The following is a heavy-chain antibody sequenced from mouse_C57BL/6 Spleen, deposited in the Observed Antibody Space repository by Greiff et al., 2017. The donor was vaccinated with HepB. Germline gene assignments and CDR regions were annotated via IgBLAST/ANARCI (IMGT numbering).Heavy chain of an antibody. Sequence: VQLQESGAELVRPGASVKLSCKASGYTFTDYYINWVKQRPGQGLEWIARIYPGSGNTYYNEKFKGKATLTAEKSSSTAYMQLSSLTSEDSAVYFCAREDGNYGYAMDYWGQGTSVTVSS. J-gene: IGHJ4*01. CDR2: IYPGSGNT. CDR3: AREDGNYGYAMDY. D-gene: IGHD2-1*01. V-gene: IGHV1-76*01. CDR1: GYTFTDYY.